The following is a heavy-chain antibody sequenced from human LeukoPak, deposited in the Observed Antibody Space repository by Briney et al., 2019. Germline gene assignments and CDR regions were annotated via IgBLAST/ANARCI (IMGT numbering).Heavy chain of an antibody. CDR1: GFTFSSYS. D-gene: IGHD3-22*01. CDR2: ISSSSSTI. V-gene: IGHV3-48*04. Sequence: AGGSLRLSCAASGFTFSSYSMNWVRQAPGKGLEWVSYISSSSSTIYYADSVKGRFTISRDNAKNSLYLQMNSLRAEDTAVYYCARVKAHYDSSGYVNPYYYYGMDVWGQGTTVTVSS. CDR3: ARVKAHYDSSGYVNPYYYYGMDV. J-gene: IGHJ6*02.